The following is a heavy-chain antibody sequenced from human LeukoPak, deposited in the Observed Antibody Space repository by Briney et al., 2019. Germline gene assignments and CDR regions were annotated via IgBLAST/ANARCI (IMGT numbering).Heavy chain of an antibody. CDR3: ARRYCSGGSCLLNALNWFDP. Sequence: PSETLSLTCAVYGGSFSGYYWGWIRQPPGKGLEWIGSIYYSGSTNYNPSLKSRVTISVDTSKNQFSLKLSSVTAADTAVYYCARRYCSGGSCLLNALNWFDPWGQGTLVTVSS. J-gene: IGHJ5*02. CDR1: GGSFSGYY. D-gene: IGHD2-15*01. V-gene: IGHV4-34*01. CDR2: IYYSGST.